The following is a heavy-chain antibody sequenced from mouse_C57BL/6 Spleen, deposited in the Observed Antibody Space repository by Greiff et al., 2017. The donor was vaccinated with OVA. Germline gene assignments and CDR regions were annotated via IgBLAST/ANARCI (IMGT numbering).Heavy chain of an antibody. CDR1: GYTFTDYC. CDR2: INPNNGGT. V-gene: IGHV1-26*01. D-gene: IGHD1-1*01. CDR3: ARYSSPLDY. Sequence: VQLQQSGPELVKPGASVKISCKASGYTFTDYCMNWVKQSHGKSLEWIGDINPNNGGTSYNQKFKGKATLTVDKSSSTAYMELRSLTSEDSAVYYCARYSSPLDYWGQGTTLTVSS. J-gene: IGHJ2*01.